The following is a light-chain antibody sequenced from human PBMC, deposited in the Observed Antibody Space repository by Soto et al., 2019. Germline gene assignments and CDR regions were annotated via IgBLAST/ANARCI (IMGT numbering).Light chain of an antibody. V-gene: IGKV1-39*01. CDR1: QSISRY. J-gene: IGKJ1*01. Sequence: DRRMTHSPSSLSASVGDRITITCRASQSISRYLNWYQPKPGKAPKLLINAASSLERGVPSRFSGGGSGTDFTLNISSLQPDDFATYYCQQNYRATPWTFGQGTKVDIK. CDR3: QQNYRATPWT. CDR2: AAS.